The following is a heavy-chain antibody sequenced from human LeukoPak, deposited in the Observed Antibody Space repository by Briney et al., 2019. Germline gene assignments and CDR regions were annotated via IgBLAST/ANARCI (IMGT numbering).Heavy chain of an antibody. Sequence: GGSLRLSCVASGFTFGPYAMTWVRQAPGKGLEWVSVITASGGSTYYAQSVKGRLTISRDNSRNTLYLQMNRLRAEDTAVYYCAKGANYGDFLYFDYWGQGTLVTVSS. CDR3: AKGANYGDFLYFDY. V-gene: IGHV3-23*01. D-gene: IGHD4-17*01. J-gene: IGHJ4*02. CDR1: GFTFGPYA. CDR2: ITASGGST.